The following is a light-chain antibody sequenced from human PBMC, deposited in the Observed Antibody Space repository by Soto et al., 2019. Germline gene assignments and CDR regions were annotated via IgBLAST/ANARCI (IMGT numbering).Light chain of an antibody. CDR1: QSVSSY. CDR2: DAS. Sequence: TVLTQSPGTLSLSPGERATLSCRASQSVSSYLAWYQQKPGQAPRLLIYDASNRATGIPARFSGSGSGTDFTLTISSLQPDDFATYYCQQYYSYWTFGQGTKVDIK. V-gene: IGKV3-11*01. CDR3: QQYYSYWT. J-gene: IGKJ1*01.